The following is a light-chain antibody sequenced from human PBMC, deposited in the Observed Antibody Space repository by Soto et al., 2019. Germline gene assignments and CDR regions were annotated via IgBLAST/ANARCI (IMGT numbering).Light chain of an antibody. V-gene: IGKV3-11*01. CDR3: QQRSNWPLT. J-gene: IGKJ5*01. CDR1: QSISNF. Sequence: VVLTQSPATLSLSPGERATLSRRASQSISNFLTWYQQRAGQAPRLLIYDASIRANGIPARFSGSGSGTDFTLTISSLEPEDFAVYYCQQRSNWPLTFGPGTRLEIK. CDR2: DAS.